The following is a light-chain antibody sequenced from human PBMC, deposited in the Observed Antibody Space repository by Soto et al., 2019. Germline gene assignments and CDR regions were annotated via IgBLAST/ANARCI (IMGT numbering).Light chain of an antibody. CDR1: SSNIGSNT. J-gene: IGLJ2*01. CDR2: SNN. Sequence: HSVLTQPPSASGTPGQRGTISCSGSSSNIGSNTVNWYQQPPGTAPKLLIYSNNQRPSGVPDRFSGSKSGTSASLAISGLQSEDEADYYCAAWDDSLNAVVFGGGTKLTV. V-gene: IGLV1-44*01. CDR3: AAWDDSLNAVV.